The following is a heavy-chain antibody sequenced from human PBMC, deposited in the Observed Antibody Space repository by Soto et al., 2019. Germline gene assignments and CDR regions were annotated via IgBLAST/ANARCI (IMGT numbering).Heavy chain of an antibody. Sequence: PVGSLRLSCAASGFTVSSNYMSWVRQAPGKGLEWVSVIYSGGSTYYADSVKGRFTISRDNSKNTLYLQMNSLRAEDTAVYYCASSTHSVAAGQFDYWGQGTLVTVSS. J-gene: IGHJ4*02. CDR2: IYSGGST. CDR1: GFTVSSNY. V-gene: IGHV3-53*01. D-gene: IGHD6-13*01. CDR3: ASSTHSVAAGQFDY.